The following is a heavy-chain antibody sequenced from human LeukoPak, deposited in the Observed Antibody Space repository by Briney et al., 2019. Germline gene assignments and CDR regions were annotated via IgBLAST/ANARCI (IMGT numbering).Heavy chain of an antibody. V-gene: IGHV4-4*09. D-gene: IGHD4-23*01. Sequence: SETLSLTCTVPDGSISNSYWNWVRQPPGKGLEWIGYIYSSGSTNYNPSFKSRVTLSVAPSKNQFSLKLNSVTASDTAVYYCANSYDGKIVPFDNWGQGTLVTVSS. CDR2: IYSSGST. J-gene: IGHJ4*02. CDR1: DGSISNSY. CDR3: ANSYDGKIVPFDN.